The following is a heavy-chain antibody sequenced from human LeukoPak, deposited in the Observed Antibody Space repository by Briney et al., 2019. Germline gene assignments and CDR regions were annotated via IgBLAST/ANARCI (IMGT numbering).Heavy chain of an antibody. V-gene: IGHV1-2*02. J-gene: IGHJ4*02. Sequence: ASVKVSCKASGYTFTDYYMHWVRQAPGQGLEWMGWINPNSGGTNSAQQFQGRVTMTRDTSISTAYMELSRLRSDDTAVYYCASDGGVGGIIMYYFDYWGQGTLVTVSS. CDR1: GYTFTDYY. CDR2: INPNSGGT. D-gene: IGHD3-10*01. CDR3: ASDGGVGGIIMYYFDY.